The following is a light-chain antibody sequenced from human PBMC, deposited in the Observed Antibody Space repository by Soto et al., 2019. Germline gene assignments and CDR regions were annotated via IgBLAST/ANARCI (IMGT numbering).Light chain of an antibody. Sequence: DIQMTHSPSSLSASVGARVTITCRASQGISNWLGWYQQKPGRVPKLLIYAASTLHSEVPSRFSGSGSGTEFTLTISSLQPEDCASYYCQQTYSTPLTFGGGTKVDIK. CDR2: AAS. CDR1: QGISNW. CDR3: QQTYSTPLT. V-gene: IGKV1-27*01. J-gene: IGKJ4*01.